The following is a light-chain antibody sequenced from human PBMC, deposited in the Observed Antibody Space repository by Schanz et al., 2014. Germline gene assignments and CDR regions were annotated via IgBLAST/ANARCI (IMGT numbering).Light chain of an antibody. CDR3: KQRSNWPLT. J-gene: IGKJ4*01. CDR2: DAS. V-gene: IGKV3-11*01. Sequence: EIVLTQSPATLSLSPGEGATLSCRASQSVGRYLAWYQQKPGQAPRLLIYDASNRATGIPARFSGSGSGTGFTLTISSLEAEDVAGGDCKQRSNWPLTFGGGTKVAIK. CDR1: QSVGRY.